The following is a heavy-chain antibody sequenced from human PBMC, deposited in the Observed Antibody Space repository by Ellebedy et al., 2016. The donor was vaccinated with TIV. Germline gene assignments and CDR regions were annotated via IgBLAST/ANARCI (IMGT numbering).Heavy chain of an antibody. CDR3: ARNGVSGWADFDY. V-gene: IGHV1-2*02. CDR1: GYTFTGYY. CDR2: INPNSGGT. J-gene: IGHJ4*02. D-gene: IGHD6-19*01. Sequence: AASVKVSCKASGYTFTGYYMHWVRQAPGQGLEWMGWINPNSGGTNYAQKFQGRVTMTGDTSISTAYMELSRLRSDDTAVYYCARNGVSGWADFDYWGQGTLVTVSS.